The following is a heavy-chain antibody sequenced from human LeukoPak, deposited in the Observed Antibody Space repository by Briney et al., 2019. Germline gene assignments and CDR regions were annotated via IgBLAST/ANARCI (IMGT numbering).Heavy chain of an antibody. CDR2: ISWNSGSI. Sequence: GGSLRLSCAASGFTFDDYAMHWVRQAPGKGLEWVSGISWNSGSIGYADSVKGRFTISRDNSKNTLYLQMNSLRAEDTAVYYCAKSKPLLGYCTNGVCYDAFDIWGQGTMVTVSS. V-gene: IGHV3-9*01. CDR1: GFTFDDYA. CDR3: AKSKPLLGYCTNGVCYDAFDI. J-gene: IGHJ3*02. D-gene: IGHD2-8*01.